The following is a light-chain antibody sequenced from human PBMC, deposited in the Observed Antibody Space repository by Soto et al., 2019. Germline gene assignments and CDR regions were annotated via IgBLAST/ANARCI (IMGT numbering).Light chain of an antibody. CDR2: GAS. Sequence: DIVLTQSPGTLSLSPGDSATLSCRASQSVSSSYLAWYQQKPGQAPRLLIYGASSRPTGIQDRFSGSGSGTEFTLTIRRLEPEDFAVYYCQQYGSSSTCGQGTRLEIK. CDR1: QSVSSSY. CDR3: QQYGSSST. V-gene: IGKV3-20*01. J-gene: IGKJ5*01.